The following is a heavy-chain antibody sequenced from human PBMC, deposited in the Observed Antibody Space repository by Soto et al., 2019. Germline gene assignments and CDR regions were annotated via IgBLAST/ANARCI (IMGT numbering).Heavy chain of an antibody. CDR1: GYSFTSYW. J-gene: IGHJ4*02. Sequence: GESLRISCKGSGYSFTSYWISWVRQMPGKGLEWMGRIDPSDSYTNYSPSFQGHVTISADKSISTAYMELSSLRSEDTAVYYCARAVDQSDYDILTGYYAPFDYWGQGTLVTVSS. CDR3: ARAVDQSDYDILTGYYAPFDY. D-gene: IGHD3-9*01. CDR2: IDPSDSYT. V-gene: IGHV5-10-1*01.